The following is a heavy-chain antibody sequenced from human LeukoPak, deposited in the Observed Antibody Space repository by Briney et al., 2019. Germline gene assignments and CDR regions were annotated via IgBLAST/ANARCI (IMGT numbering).Heavy chain of an antibody. J-gene: IGHJ5*02. Sequence: PGGSLRLSCAASGFTFSSYSMKWVRQAPGKGLEWASSISSSSSYIYYADSVRGRFTISRDNAKNSLYLQMNSLRAEDTAVYYCARDYFGSGSAWGQGTLVTVSS. CDR3: ARDYFGSGSA. CDR1: GFTFSSYS. D-gene: IGHD3-10*01. CDR2: ISSSSSYI. V-gene: IGHV3-21*01.